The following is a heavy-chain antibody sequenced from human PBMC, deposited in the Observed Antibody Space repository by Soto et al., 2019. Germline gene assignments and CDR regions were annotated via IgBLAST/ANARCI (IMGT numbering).Heavy chain of an antibody. CDR2: INPSGGST. D-gene: IGHD3-22*01. CDR3: ALFDYYDSSGFYYDC. Sequence: ASVKVSCKASGYIFTNHYIHWVRQAPGQGLEWMGIINPSGGSTNYLQKFQGRITMTRDTSTSTVYMELSSLRSEDTAVYFCALFDYYDSSGFYYDCWGQGSLVPVSS. J-gene: IGHJ4*02. CDR1: GYIFTNHY. V-gene: IGHV1-46*01.